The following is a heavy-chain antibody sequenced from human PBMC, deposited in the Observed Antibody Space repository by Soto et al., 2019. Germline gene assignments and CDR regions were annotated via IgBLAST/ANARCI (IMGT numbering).Heavy chain of an antibody. CDR1: GGSISSSSYY. V-gene: IGHV4-39*01. CDR3: ARLYYDILTGYIFDY. D-gene: IGHD3-9*01. CDR2: IYYSGST. J-gene: IGHJ4*02. Sequence: PSETLSLTCTVSGGSISSSSYYWGWIRQPPGKGLEWIGSIYYSGSTYYNPSLKSRVTISVDTSKNQFSLKLSSVTAADTAVYYCARLYYDILTGYIFDYWGQGTLVTVSS.